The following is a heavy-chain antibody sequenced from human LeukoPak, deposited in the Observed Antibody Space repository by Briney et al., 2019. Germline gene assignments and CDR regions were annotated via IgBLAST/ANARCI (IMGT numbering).Heavy chain of an antibody. CDR2: IYHSGST. CDR3: ARSPEYGSYYYYGMDV. Sequence: SETLSLTCTVSGGSISSSNYYWGWISQPPGKGLEWIGSIYHSGSTNYNPSLKSRVTISVDKSKNQFSLKLSSVTAADTAVYYCARSPEYGSYYYYGMDVWGQGTTVTVSS. V-gene: IGHV4-39*07. D-gene: IGHD2/OR15-2a*01. J-gene: IGHJ6*02. CDR1: GGSISSSNYY.